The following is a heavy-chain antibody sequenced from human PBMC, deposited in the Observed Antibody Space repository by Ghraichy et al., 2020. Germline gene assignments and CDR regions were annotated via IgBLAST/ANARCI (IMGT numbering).Heavy chain of an antibody. CDR1: GFTFSSYA. CDR3: AKGAVAGPSGWFDP. Sequence: SLNISCAASGFTFSSYAMSWVRQAPGKGLEWVSAISGSGGSTYYADSVKGRFTISRDNSKNTLYLQMNSLRAEDTAVYYCAKGAVAGPSGWFDPWGQGTLVTVSS. CDR2: ISGSGGST. J-gene: IGHJ5*02. D-gene: IGHD6-19*01. V-gene: IGHV3-23*01.